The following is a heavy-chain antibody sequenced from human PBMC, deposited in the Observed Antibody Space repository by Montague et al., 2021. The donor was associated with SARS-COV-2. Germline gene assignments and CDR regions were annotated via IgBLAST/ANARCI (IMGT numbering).Heavy chain of an antibody. CDR1: GDSVWSNTAA. V-gene: IGHV6-1*01. CDR2: TNYRSKWTS. D-gene: IGHD4-17*01. Sequence: YAISGDSVWSNTAAWNWIRQSPSGGLEWLGRTNYRSKWTSDYATSAEGRISIDPDTSKNQFFLHLRSVTPEDTGVYYCVRDTGSAQAGFDAWGQGTLVTVSS. J-gene: IGHJ4*02. CDR3: VRDTGSAQAGFDA.